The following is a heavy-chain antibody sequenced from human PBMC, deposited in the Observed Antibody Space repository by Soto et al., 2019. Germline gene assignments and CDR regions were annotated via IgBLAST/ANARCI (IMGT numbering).Heavy chain of an antibody. CDR1: CGAFHGYY. J-gene: IGHJ4*02. CDR2: INPVGST. CDR3: ARGKEYSSSWGGIFDS. D-gene: IGHD6-13*01. V-gene: IGHV4-34*01. Sequence: SGTPALTLAVHCGAFHGYYLGRGPQPPWKGLGWIGEINPVGSTTSTPSLKGRVTISVDTSKNQFSLKLSSVTAADTAVYYCARGKEYSSSWGGIFDSWGQGTLVTVSS.